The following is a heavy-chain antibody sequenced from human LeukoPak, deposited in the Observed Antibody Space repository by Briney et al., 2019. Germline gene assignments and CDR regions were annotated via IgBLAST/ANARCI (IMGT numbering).Heavy chain of an antibody. Sequence: GASVKVSCKASGYTFTGYDINWVRQATGQGLEWMGWMNPNSGNTGYAQKFQGRVTMTRNTSISTAYMELSSLRSEDTAVYYCARAYDSSGYMWGWFDPWGQGTLVTVSS. J-gene: IGHJ5*02. CDR3: ARAYDSSGYMWGWFDP. V-gene: IGHV1-8*02. CDR2: MNPNSGNT. CDR1: GYTFTGYD. D-gene: IGHD3-22*01.